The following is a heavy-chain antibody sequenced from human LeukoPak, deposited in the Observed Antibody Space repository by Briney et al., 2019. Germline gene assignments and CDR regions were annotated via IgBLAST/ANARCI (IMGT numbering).Heavy chain of an antibody. CDR2: ISHDGSNT. V-gene: IGHV3-30-3*01. CDR3: ARETVTNHDAFDI. D-gene: IGHD4-11*01. Sequence: PGRSLRLSCAASGFTFSNHAMHWVRQAPGKGLKWVAVISHDGSNTYYGDSVKGRFTISRDNSKNTLDLQMNSLGAEDTAVYYCARETVTNHDAFDIWGQGAMVTVSS. CDR1: GFTFSNHA. J-gene: IGHJ3*02.